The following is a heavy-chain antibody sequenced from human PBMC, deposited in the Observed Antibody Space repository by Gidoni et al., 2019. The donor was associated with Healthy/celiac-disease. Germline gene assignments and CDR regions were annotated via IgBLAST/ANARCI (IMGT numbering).Heavy chain of an antibody. CDR2: INPIGGST. J-gene: IGHJ6*02. CDR1: GYTFTSYY. CDR3: ARDGGVLWFGEYGMDV. D-gene: IGHD3-10*01. V-gene: IGHV1-46*01. Sequence: QVQLVQSGAEVQKPGDSVKVSCKASGYTFTSYYMHWVRQAPGQGLEWMGIINPIGGSTSYSQKFQGRVTMTRDTSPSTVYMELSSLRSEDTAVYYCARDGGVLWFGEYGMDVWGQGTTVTVSS.